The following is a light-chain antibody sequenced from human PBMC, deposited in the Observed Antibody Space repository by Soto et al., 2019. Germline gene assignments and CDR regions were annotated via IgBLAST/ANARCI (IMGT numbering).Light chain of an antibody. Sequence: QSALTQPASVSGSPGQSLTISCTGTTSDIGFYDYVSWYQQYPGKAPKLIIFEAYKRPSGVSNRFSGSKSGSTASLTISGLQAEDEADYYCCSNAVGSTYVFGTGTKLTVL. CDR1: TSDIGFYDY. CDR2: EAY. V-gene: IGLV2-23*01. CDR3: CSNAVGSTYV. J-gene: IGLJ1*01.